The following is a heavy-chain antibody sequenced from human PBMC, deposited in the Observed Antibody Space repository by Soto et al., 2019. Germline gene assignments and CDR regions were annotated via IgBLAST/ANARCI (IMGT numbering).Heavy chain of an antibody. Sequence: ASVKVSCKASGYIFTNYYIHWVRQAPGQGLEWMGLIYPSGSSTSYTQKFQGRVTMTRDTSTSTVHMELSSLRAEDTAVYYCARWIEVDLPAGIDSSGPALLLTLFS. J-gene: IGHJ5*01. D-gene: IGHD2-15*01. V-gene: IGHV1-46*01. CDR3: ARWIEVDLPAGIDS. CDR1: GYIFTNYY. CDR2: IYPSGSST.